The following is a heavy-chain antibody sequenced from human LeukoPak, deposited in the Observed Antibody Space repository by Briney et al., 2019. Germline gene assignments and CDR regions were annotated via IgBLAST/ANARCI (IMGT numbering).Heavy chain of an antibody. D-gene: IGHD6-13*01. CDR2: IYYSGST. V-gene: IGHV4-39*01. CDR1: GGSISSSSYY. J-gene: IGHJ2*01. Sequence: PSETLSLTCTVSGGSISSSSYYWGWIRQPPGKGLEWIGSIYYSGSTYYNPSLKSRVTISVDTSKNQFSLRLSSVTAADTAVYYCARRSSSWYYGYFDLWGRGTLVTVSS. CDR3: ARRSSSWYYGYFDL.